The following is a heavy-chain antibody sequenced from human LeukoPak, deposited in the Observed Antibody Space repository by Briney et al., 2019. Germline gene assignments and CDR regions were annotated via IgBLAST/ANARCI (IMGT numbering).Heavy chain of an antibody. Sequence: KSGGSLRLSCAASGFTFSSYSMNWVRQAPGKGLEWVSSISSSSSYICYADSVKGRFTISRDNAKNSLYLQMNSLRAEDTAVYYCARDKGMITFGGVIAEGPDYWGQGTLVTVSS. D-gene: IGHD3-16*02. CDR3: ARDKGMITFGGVIAEGPDY. CDR1: GFTFSSYS. J-gene: IGHJ4*02. V-gene: IGHV3-21*01. CDR2: ISSSSSYI.